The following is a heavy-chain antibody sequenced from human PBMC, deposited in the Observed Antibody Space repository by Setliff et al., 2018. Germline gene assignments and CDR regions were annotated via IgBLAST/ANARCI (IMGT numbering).Heavy chain of an antibody. J-gene: IGHJ3*02. CDR1: GFTFSSYS. Sequence: GKSLKISCAASGFTFSSYSMNWVRQAPGKGLEWVSYISSSSSTIYYADSVKGRFTISRDNAKNSLYLQMNSLRAEDTAVYYCARDGGGPYYYDSSGYRAAFDIWGQGTMVTVSS. V-gene: IGHV3-48*01. CDR3: ARDGGGPYYYDSSGYRAAFDI. CDR2: ISSSSSTI. D-gene: IGHD3-22*01.